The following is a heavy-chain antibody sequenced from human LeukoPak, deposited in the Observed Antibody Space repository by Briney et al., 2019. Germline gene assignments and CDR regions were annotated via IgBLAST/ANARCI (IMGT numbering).Heavy chain of an antibody. D-gene: IGHD3-9*01. V-gene: IGHV1-69*06. CDR1: GGTFSSYA. CDR3: AREGDYDILTGYFSPFDY. CDR2: IIPIFGTA. J-gene: IGHJ4*02. Sequence: SVKVSCKASGGTFSSYATSWVRQAPGQGLEWMGGIIPIFGTANYAQKFQGRVTITADKSTSTAYMELSSLRSEDTAVYYCAREGDYDILTGYFSPFDYWGQGTLVTVSS.